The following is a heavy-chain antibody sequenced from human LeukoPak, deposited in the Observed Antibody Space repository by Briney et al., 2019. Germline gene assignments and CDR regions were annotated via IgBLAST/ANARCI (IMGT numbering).Heavy chain of an antibody. CDR3: AREEGGYFDS. CDR1: GFTFKTYW. V-gene: IGHV3-7*01. D-gene: IGHD1-26*01. CDR2: IKQDGSDK. Sequence: GGSLRLSCAASGFTFKTYWMSWLRQPPGQGLEWVANIKQDGSDKYYVDSVKGRFTISRDNAKDSLFLQINSLRIDDAAVYYCAREEGGYFDSWGRGTLVTVSS. J-gene: IGHJ4*02.